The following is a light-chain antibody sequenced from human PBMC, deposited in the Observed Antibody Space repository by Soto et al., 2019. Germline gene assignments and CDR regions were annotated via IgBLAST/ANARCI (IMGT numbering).Light chain of an antibody. CDR3: QQYDSSPYT. CDR1: QSVSSSY. Sequence: EIVLTQSPGTLSLSPGEGVTLSCRASQSVSSSYLAWYQQKPGQAPRLLIYGASSRATGIPDRFSGSGSGTAFTLTINRLEPEDFAVYYCQQYDSSPYTFGQGTKLEIK. J-gene: IGKJ2*01. V-gene: IGKV3-20*01. CDR2: GAS.